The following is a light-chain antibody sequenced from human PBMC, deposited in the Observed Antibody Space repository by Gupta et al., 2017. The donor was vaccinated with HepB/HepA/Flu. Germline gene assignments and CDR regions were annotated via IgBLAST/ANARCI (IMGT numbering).Light chain of an antibody. V-gene: IGKV1-39*01. CDR2: AAS. CDR3: QQYITYPPT. CDR1: QSIRNY. Sequence: IRWPQPPPSLPDSVGDRVTITCRASQSIRNYLHWFQHKPGKAPKPLIYAASTLQNEVPSRFSGSGSGTEFTLTISSLQPEDFATYYCQQYITYPPTFGQGTRLELK. J-gene: IGKJ5*01.